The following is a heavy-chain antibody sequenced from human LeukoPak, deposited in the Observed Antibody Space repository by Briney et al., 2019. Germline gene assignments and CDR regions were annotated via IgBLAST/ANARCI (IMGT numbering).Heavy chain of an antibody. D-gene: IGHD1-20*01. CDR2: IYTSGST. Sequence: PSQTLSLTSTVSGGSISSGSYYWRWIRQPAGKGLEWIGRIYTSGSTNYNPSLKSRVTISVDTSKNQFSLKLSSVTAADTAVYYCAITAIRRYFDYWGQGTLVIVSS. V-gene: IGHV4-61*02. CDR1: GGSISSGSYY. CDR3: AITAIRRYFDY. J-gene: IGHJ4*02.